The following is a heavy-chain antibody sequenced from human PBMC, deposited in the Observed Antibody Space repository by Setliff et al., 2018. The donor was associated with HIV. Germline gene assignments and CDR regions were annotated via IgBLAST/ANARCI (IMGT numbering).Heavy chain of an antibody. Sequence: PSETLSLTCAVYGGSFSGYYWSWIRQSPGKGLEWIGEINHTGSTNYIPSLKSRLTMSVDTSKNQFSLKLSSVTASDTAVYYCARYTSKVDWFDPWGQGTLVTVSS. J-gene: IGHJ5*02. D-gene: IGHD2-2*02. V-gene: IGHV4-34*01. CDR2: INHTGST. CDR3: ARYTSKVDWFDP. CDR1: GGSFSGYY.